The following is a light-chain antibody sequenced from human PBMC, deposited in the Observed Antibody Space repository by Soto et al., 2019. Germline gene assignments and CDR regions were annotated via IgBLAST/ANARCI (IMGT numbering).Light chain of an antibody. CDR3: SSYAGSNRV. V-gene: IGLV2-8*01. Sequence: QSALTQPPSAPGSPGQSVTISCTGTSSDVGGYNYVSWYQQHPGKAPKLMIYEVSKRPSGVPDRFSGSKSGNTASLTVSGLQAEDEADYYCSSYAGSNRVFGTGTKLTVL. CDR2: EVS. J-gene: IGLJ1*01. CDR1: SSDVGGYNY.